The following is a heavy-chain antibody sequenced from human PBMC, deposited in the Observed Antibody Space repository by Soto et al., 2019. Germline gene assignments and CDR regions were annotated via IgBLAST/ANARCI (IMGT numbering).Heavy chain of an antibody. J-gene: IGHJ6*02. CDR3: ARELRGSYYYYYGMDV. V-gene: IGHV1-18*01. CDR2: ISAYNGNT. D-gene: IGHD1-26*01. Sequence: ASVKVSCKASGGTFSSYGISWVRQAPGQGLEWMGWISAYNGNTNYAQKLQGRVTMTTDTSTSTAYMELRSLRSDDTAVYYCARELRGSYYYYYGMDVWGQGTTVTVSS. CDR1: GGTFSSYG.